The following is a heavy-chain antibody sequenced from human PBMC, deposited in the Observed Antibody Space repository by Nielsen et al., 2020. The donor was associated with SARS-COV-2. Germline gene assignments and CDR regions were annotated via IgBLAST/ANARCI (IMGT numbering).Heavy chain of an antibody. Sequence: GESLKISCAASGFTFSSYSMNWVRQAPGKGLEWVSSISSSSSYIYYAESVKGRFTISRDNAKNSLYLQMNSLRAEDTAVYYCARFWTKVSYDAFDIWGQGTMVTVSS. V-gene: IGHV3-21*01. CDR3: ARFWTKVSYDAFDI. CDR1: GFTFSSYS. CDR2: ISSSSSYI. D-gene: IGHD4-17*01. J-gene: IGHJ3*02.